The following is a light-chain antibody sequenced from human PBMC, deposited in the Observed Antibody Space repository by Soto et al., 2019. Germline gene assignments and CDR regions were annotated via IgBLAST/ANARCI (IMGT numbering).Light chain of an antibody. Sequence: QAVVTQPASVSGSPGQSITISCTGTSSDVGGYNYVSWYQQHPGKAPKLMIYDVSNRPLGVSNRFSGSKSGNTASLTISGLQAEDEADYYCSSYTSSSTLVFGTGTKLTVL. CDR1: SSDVGGYNY. V-gene: IGLV2-14*01. CDR2: DVS. CDR3: SSYTSSSTLV. J-gene: IGLJ1*01.